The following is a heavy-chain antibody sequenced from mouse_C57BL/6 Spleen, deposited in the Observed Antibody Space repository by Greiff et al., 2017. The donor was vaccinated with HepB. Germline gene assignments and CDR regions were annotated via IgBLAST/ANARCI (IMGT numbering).Heavy chain of an antibody. CDR3: ARGGSSGYDYYAMDY. CDR2: IYPGDGDT. V-gene: IGHV1-80*01. CDR1: GYAFSSYW. J-gene: IGHJ4*01. D-gene: IGHD3-2*02. Sequence: QVQLQQSGAELVKPGASVKISCKASGYAFSSYWMNWVKQRPGKGLEWIGQIYPGDGDTNYNGKFKGKATLTADKSSSTAYMQLSSLTSEDSAVYFCARGGSSGYDYYAMDYWGQGTSVTVSS.